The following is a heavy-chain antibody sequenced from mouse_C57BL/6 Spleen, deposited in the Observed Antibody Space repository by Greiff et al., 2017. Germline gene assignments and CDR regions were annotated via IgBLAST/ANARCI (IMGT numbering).Heavy chain of an antibody. J-gene: IGHJ4*01. D-gene: IGHD1-1*01. CDR3: ARHGPFYYYGSKDYAMDD. V-gene: IGHV1-62-2*01. CDR2: FYPGSGSI. Sequence: VQLKQSGAELVKPGASVKLSCKASGYTFTEYTIHWVKQRSGQGLEWIGWFYPGSGSIKYNEKFKDKATLTADKSSSTVYMELSRLTSEDSAVYFCARHGPFYYYGSKDYAMDDWGQGTSVTVSS. CDR1: GYTFTEYT.